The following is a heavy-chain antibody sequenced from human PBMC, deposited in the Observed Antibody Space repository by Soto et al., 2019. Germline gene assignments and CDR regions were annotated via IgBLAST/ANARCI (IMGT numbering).Heavy chain of an antibody. D-gene: IGHD3-10*01. CDR2: IWHDGENK. CDR3: AREYYYGAGPWY. V-gene: IGHV3-33*01. Sequence: GGSLRLSCAASGFTFSSYGMHWVRQAPGKGLEWVAVIWHDGENKYYADSVKGRFTISRDNSKNTLYLQMNSLSAEDTAVYYCAREYYYGAGPWYWGQGTLVTVSS. CDR1: GFTFSSYG. J-gene: IGHJ4*02.